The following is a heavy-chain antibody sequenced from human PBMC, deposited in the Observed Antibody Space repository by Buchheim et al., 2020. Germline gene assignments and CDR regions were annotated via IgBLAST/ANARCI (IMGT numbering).Heavy chain of an antibody. CDR1: GGSFSGYY. D-gene: IGHD3-22*01. Sequence: QVQLQQWGAGLLKPSETLSLTCAVYGGSFSGYYWSWIRQPPGKGLEWIGEINHSGSTNYNPSLESRVTISVDTSKNQFSLKLSSVTAADTAVYYCARGRGYDSSGYGPLYYFDYWGQGTL. CDR3: ARGRGYDSSGYGPLYYFDY. V-gene: IGHV4-34*01. CDR2: INHSGST. J-gene: IGHJ4*02.